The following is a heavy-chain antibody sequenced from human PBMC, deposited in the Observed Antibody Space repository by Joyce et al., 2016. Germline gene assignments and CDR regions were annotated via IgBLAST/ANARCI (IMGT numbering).Heavy chain of an antibody. Sequence: QVHLVQSGAEVKKSGSSVRVSCKASGGSFNKYTVSWVRQAPGQGLAWMGRIIPMLNMTTYAQEFQGRVTITADTSTTTAYMQLTGLRFDDTAVYFCAGTFNYPHHDGMDVWGQGTTVTVSS. CDR3: AGTFNYPHHDGMDV. V-gene: IGHV1-69*02. CDR1: GGSFNKYT. J-gene: IGHJ6*02. D-gene: IGHD4-11*01. CDR2: IIPMLNMT.